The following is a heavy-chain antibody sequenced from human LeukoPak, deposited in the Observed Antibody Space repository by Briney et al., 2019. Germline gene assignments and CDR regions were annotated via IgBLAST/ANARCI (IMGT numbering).Heavy chain of an antibody. CDR1: GYTFTSYD. V-gene: IGHV1-8*01. D-gene: IGHD6-19*01. CDR3: ARRASSGWYFDF. Sequence: ASVKVSCKASGYTFTSYDINWVRQATGQGLEWMGWMNTNSGNTGYAQKFQGRVTMTRDTSITTAYMELSSLRSEDTAVYYCARRASSGWYFDFWGQGALDTVSS. CDR2: MNTNSGNT. J-gene: IGHJ4*02.